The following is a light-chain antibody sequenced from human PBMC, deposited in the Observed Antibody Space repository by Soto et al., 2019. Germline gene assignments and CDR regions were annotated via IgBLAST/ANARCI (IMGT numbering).Light chain of an antibody. J-gene: IGLJ3*02. CDR2: NTN. CDR1: SGSVSPTHY. CDR3: VLYMPGGIFV. Sequence: QTVVTQEPSFSVSPGQTVTLTCGLSSGSVSPTHYPSWYQQTPGQPPRTLIYNTNILSSGVPDRFSGSILENRAALTITGAQADHESDYYCVLYMPGGIFVFGGGTKLTVL. V-gene: IGLV8-61*01.